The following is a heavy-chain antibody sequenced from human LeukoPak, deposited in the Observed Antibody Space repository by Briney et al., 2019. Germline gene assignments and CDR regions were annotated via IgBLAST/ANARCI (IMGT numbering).Heavy chain of an antibody. CDR3: ARGIDY. CDR2: IYTGGGR. V-gene: IGHV3-53*01. J-gene: IGHJ4*02. Sequence: GGSLRLSCAASGFTVSSNYMTWVRQAPGKELEWVSVIYTGGGRYHADSVRGRFTISRDTSKNMVFLQMNSLRVEDTAVYYCARGIDYWGRGTLVTVSS. CDR1: GFTVSSNY.